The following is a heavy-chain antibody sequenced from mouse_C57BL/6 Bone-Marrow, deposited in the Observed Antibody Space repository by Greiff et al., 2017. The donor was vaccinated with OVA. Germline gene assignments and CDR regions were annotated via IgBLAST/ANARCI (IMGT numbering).Heavy chain of an antibody. CDR2: IWWDDDK. V-gene: IGHV8-8*01. CDR3: ARPYYDYGYYYAMDY. CDR1: GFSLSTFGMG. D-gene: IGHD2-4*01. Sequence: QVTLKVSGPGILQPSQTLSLTCSFSGFSLSTFGMGVGWIRQPSGKGLEWLAHIWWDDDKYYNPALKSRLTISKDTSKNQVFLKSANVDTADTATYYCARPYYDYGYYYAMDYWGQGTSVTVSS. J-gene: IGHJ4*01.